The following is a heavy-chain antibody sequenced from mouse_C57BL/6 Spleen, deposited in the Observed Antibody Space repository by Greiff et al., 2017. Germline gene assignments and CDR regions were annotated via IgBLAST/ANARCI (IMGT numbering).Heavy chain of an antibody. D-gene: IGHD2-4*01. V-gene: IGHV5-17*01. CDR3: ARTIYYDYPDY. J-gene: IGHJ4*01. CDR1: GFTFSDYG. CDR2: ISSGSSTI. Sequence: EVQRVESGGGLVKPGGSLKLSCAASGFTFSDYGMHWVRQAPEKGLEWVAYISSGSSTIYYADTVKGRFTISRDNAKNTLFLQMTSLRYEDTAMYYCARTIYYDYPDYWGQGTSVTVSS.